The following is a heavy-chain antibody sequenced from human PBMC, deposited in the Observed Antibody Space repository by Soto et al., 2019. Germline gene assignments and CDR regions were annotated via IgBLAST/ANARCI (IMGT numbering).Heavy chain of an antibody. D-gene: IGHD1-7*01. CDR2: MNPNGVNT. V-gene: IGHV1-8*01. CDR3: ARNYNGLSY. J-gene: IGHJ4*02. Sequence: QVQLVQSGAEVKKPGASVKVSCKASGYTFTSYDIIWVRQATGQGLEWVGWMNPNGVNTGYAQKFQGRITMTRNTSISTAYMELSNLRSEDTAVYFCARNYNGLSYWGQGTLVTVSS. CDR1: GYTFTSYD.